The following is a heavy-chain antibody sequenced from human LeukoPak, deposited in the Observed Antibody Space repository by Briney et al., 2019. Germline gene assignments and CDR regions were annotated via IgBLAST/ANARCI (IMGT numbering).Heavy chain of an antibody. V-gene: IGHV3-9*01. CDR3: ARQYGSGSYYWYYYYGMDV. CDR1: GFTFDDYA. CDR2: ISWNSGSI. Sequence: PGGSLRLSCAASGFTFDDYAMHWVRQAPGKGLEWVSGISWNSGSIGYADSVKGRFTISRDNAKNSLYLQMNSLRAEDTALYYCARQYGSGSYYWYYYYGMDVWGQGTTVTVSS. J-gene: IGHJ6*02. D-gene: IGHD3-10*01.